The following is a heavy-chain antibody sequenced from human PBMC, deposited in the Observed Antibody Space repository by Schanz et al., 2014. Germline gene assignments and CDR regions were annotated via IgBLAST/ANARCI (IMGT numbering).Heavy chain of an antibody. CDR2: IYTSGST. D-gene: IGHD4-4*01. J-gene: IGHJ4*02. CDR1: GGSISSGGYY. V-gene: IGHV4-61*02. CDR3: ARIDDYNGDF. Sequence: QVPLQESGPGLVKPSQTLSLTCAVSGGSISSGGYYWSWIRQPAGKGLEWIGRIYTSGSTNCNPSLKSRVTMSVDTSKNQFSRKLSSVTAADTAVYYCARIDDYNGDFWGQGTLVTVSS.